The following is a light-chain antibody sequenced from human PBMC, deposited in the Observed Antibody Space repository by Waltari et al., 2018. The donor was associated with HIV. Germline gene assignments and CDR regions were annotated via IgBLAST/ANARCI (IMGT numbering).Light chain of an antibody. V-gene: IGLV2-8*01. Sequence: QSALTQPPSASGSPGQSVALSCTGTSSDVGGYNYVSWYQHHPGKAPKLMIYEVSKRPSGVPDRFSGSKSGITASLTVSGLQAEDEADYYCSSYAGSNNLVFGGGTKLTV. CDR3: SSYAGSNNLV. CDR2: EVS. J-gene: IGLJ2*01. CDR1: SSDVGGYNY.